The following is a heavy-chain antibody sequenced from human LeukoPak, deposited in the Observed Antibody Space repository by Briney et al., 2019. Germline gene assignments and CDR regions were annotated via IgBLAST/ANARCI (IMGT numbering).Heavy chain of an antibody. V-gene: IGHV7-4-1*02. D-gene: IGHD6-19*01. CDR2: INTNTGNP. CDR3: AKGLYVGVAGLGAFDI. J-gene: IGHJ3*02. CDR1: GYTFTSYA. Sequence: ASVKVSCKASGYTFTSYAMNWVRQAPGQGLEWMGWINTNTGNPTYAQGFTGRFVFSLDTSVSTAYLQISSLKAEDTAVYYCAKGLYVGVAGLGAFDIWGQGTMVTVSS.